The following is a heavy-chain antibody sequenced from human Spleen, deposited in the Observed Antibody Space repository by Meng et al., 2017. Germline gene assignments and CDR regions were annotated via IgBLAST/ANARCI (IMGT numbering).Heavy chain of an antibody. Sequence: LVQSRAEWKKPGSSVKSSCKASGGTFSSYAISWVRQAPGQGLEWMGGIIPIFGTANYAQKFQGRVTITADESTSTAYMELSSLRSEDTAVYYCARSPGSYYDSSGYYHYWGQGTLVTVSS. J-gene: IGHJ4*02. D-gene: IGHD3-22*01. CDR1: GGTFSSYA. V-gene: IGHV1-69*01. CDR3: ARSPGSYYDSSGYYHY. CDR2: IIPIFGTA.